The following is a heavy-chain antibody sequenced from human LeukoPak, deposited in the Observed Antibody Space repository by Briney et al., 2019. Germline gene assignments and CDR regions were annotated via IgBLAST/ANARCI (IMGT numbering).Heavy chain of an antibody. CDR1: GSTFSSYA. D-gene: IGHD2-2*01. CDR2: ISGSGGST. CDR3: AKVIGYCSSTSCPIEH. V-gene: IGHV3-23*01. J-gene: IGHJ4*02. Sequence: GGSLRLSCAASGSTFSSYAMSWVRQAPGKGLEWVSAISGSGGSTYYADSVKGRFTISRDNSKNTLYLQMNSLRAEDTAVYYCAKVIGYCSSTSCPIEHWGQGTLVTVSS.